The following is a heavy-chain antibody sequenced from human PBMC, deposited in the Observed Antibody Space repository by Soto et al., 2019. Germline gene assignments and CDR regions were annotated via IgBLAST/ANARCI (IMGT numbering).Heavy chain of an antibody. CDR1: GGTFSSYA. J-gene: IGHJ4*02. D-gene: IGHD4-17*01. CDR2: IIPIFGTA. V-gene: IGHV1-69*12. CDR3: ARDRPTYGDYSQDYYFDY. Sequence: QVQLVQSGAEVKKPGSSVKVSCKASGGTFSSYAISWVRQAPGQGLEWMGGIIPIFGTANYAQKFQGRVTITADDSRSTDYMEQSSLRSEDTAVYYCARDRPTYGDYSQDYYFDYWGQGTLFTVSS.